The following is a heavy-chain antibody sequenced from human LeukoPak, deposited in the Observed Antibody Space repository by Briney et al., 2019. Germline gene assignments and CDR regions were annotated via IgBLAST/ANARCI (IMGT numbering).Heavy chain of an antibody. V-gene: IGHV4-4*02. J-gene: IGHJ4*02. CDR1: GGSVINTNW. Sequence: PSGTLSLTCGVSGGSVINTNWWTWVRQPPGKGLEWIGEVQLDGRTNYNPSLESPLTLSVDVSENQVSLKLTSVTAADTAVYYCAREGGFYRPLDYSGQGTLVTVSS. D-gene: IGHD3-3*01. CDR2: VQLDGRT. CDR3: AREGGFYRPLDY.